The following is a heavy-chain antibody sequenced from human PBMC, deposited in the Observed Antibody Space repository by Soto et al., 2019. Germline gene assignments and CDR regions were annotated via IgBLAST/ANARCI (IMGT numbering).Heavy chain of an antibody. V-gene: IGHV4-34*01. D-gene: IGHD6-13*01. CDR1: GGSFTGSY. Sequence: PSETLSLTCAVYGGSFTGSYWSWIRQPPGKGLEWIGEINHSGSTNYNPSLKSRVTISVDTSRNQFSLKLNSVTAADTAVYYCASDMAAASGYWGQGTLVTVSS. CDR3: ASDMAAASGY. CDR2: INHSGST. J-gene: IGHJ4*02.